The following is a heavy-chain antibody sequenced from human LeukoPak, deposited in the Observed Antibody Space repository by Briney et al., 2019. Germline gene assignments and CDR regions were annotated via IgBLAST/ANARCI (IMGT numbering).Heavy chain of an antibody. Sequence: ASVKVSCKASGYTFTSYYMHWVRQAPGQGLEWMGWINPNSGGTNYAQKFQGRVTMTRDTSISTAYMELSRLRSDDTAVYYCAREGAAGSAFDIWGQGTMVTVSS. D-gene: IGHD6-13*01. CDR1: GYTFTSYY. CDR3: AREGAAGSAFDI. J-gene: IGHJ3*02. V-gene: IGHV1-2*02. CDR2: INPNSGGT.